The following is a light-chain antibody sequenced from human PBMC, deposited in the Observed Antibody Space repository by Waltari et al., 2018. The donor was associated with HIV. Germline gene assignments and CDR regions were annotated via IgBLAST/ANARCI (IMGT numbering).Light chain of an antibody. CDR2: EVS. Sequence: QSALTQPASVSGSPGQSITISCTGTSSAVGGYNYVSWYQHHPGKAPKLLIYEVSNRPSGVSNRFSGSKSGNTASLIISGLQAEDEADYYCSSYTSSSTLAVFGGGTKLTVL. CDR3: SSYTSSSTLAV. V-gene: IGLV2-14*01. CDR1: SSAVGGYNY. J-gene: IGLJ2*01.